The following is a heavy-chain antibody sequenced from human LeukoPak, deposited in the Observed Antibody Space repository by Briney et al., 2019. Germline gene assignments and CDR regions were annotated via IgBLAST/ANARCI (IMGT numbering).Heavy chain of an antibody. CDR1: GFTFSSYW. V-gene: IGHV3-7*05. Sequence: PGGSLRLSCAASGFTFSSYWMIWVRQAPGKGLEWVANIKQDGSEKYHVDSVKGRFTISRDNAKNSLYLQMNSLRAEDTAVYYCSRAYSTGWLGINDYWSQGALVTVSS. CDR2: IKQDGSEK. CDR3: SRAYSTGWLGINDY. J-gene: IGHJ4*02. D-gene: IGHD6-19*01.